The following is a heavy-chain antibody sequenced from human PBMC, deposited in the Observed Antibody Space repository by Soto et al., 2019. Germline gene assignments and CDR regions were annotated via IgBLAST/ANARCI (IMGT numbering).Heavy chain of an antibody. CDR2: SGNKAKSYST. J-gene: IGHJ4*02. Sequence: EVQLVESGGGLVQPGESLTLSCAVSGITFSDHYMEWVRQAPGKGLEWVARSGNKAKSYSTDFAASVKGRFTISRDESKNSLYLQMNSLKTEDTAVYYCSILEGAWGQGTLVTVSS. CDR3: SILEGA. D-gene: IGHD1-26*01. CDR1: GITFSDHY. V-gene: IGHV3-72*01.